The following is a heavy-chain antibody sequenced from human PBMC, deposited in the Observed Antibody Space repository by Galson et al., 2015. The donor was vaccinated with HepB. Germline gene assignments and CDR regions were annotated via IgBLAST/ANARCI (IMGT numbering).Heavy chain of an antibody. D-gene: IGHD6-6*01. J-gene: IGHJ6*02. V-gene: IGHV1-69*06. CDR3: ASNIAARTTPYYYYYGMDV. CDR2: IIPIFGTA. Sequence: SVKVSCKASGGTFSSYAISWVRQAPGQGLEWMGGIIPIFGTANYAQKFQGRVTITADKSTSTAYMELSSLRSEDTAVYYCASNIAARTTPYYYYYGMDVWGQGTTVTVSS. CDR1: GGTFSSYA.